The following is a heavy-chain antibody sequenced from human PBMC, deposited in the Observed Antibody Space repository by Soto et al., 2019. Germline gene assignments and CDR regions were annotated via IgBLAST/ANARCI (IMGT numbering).Heavy chain of an antibody. CDR1: GFTFSAYA. J-gene: IGHJ4*02. CDR3: AIQIFGVEY. CDR2: ISGTSPST. D-gene: IGHD3-3*01. V-gene: IGHV3-23*01. Sequence: EVQLLESGGGLVQPGGSLRLSCAASGFTFSAYAMSWVRQAPGKGLEWVSAISGTSPSTYYADSVQGRFTISRDSSRKTLFVQMNTLRAEDTGVYFCAIQIFGVEYWGQGTQVTVSS.